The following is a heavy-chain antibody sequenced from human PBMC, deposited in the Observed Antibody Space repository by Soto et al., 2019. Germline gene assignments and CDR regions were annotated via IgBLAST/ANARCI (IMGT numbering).Heavy chain of an antibody. D-gene: IGHD1-1*01. CDR3: AKDRWKTQSREADY. J-gene: IGHJ4*02. CDR1: GFSFSSFA. CDR2: IGGSGIST. V-gene: IGHV3-23*01. Sequence: GGSLRLSCAASGFSFSSFAMNWVRQAPGRGLEWVSGIGGSGISTHYADSVKGRFTISRDNSKNTLFLQMNSLRAEDTAVYYCAKDRWKTQSREADYWGQGSLVTVSS.